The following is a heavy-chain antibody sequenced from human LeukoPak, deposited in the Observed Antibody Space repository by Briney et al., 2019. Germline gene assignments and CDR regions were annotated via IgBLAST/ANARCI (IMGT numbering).Heavy chain of an antibody. CDR1: GFTFSSYE. J-gene: IGHJ4*02. CDR3: AKDYRRVGATDY. Sequence: PGGSLRLSCVASGFTFSSYEMNWVRQAPGKGLEWLSYIGSSDSTTHYADSVKGRFTISRDNAKNSLYLQMNSLRVEDTAVYYCAKDYRRVGATDYWGQGTLVTVSS. V-gene: IGHV3-48*03. CDR2: IGSSDSTT. D-gene: IGHD1-26*01.